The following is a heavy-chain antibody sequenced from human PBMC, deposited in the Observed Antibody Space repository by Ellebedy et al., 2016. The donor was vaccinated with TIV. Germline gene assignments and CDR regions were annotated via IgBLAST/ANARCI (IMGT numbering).Heavy chain of an antibody. CDR3: ARARGQYLYGSGSYFTN. Sequence: MPSETLSLTCAVYGGSFTGYFWSWIRQPHGKGLEWIGEINPSATTNYNPSLKSRVTMSVDTPKNQFSLRLTSVTAADTAVYYCARARGQYLYGSGSYFTNWGQGEMVTVSS. CDR1: GGSFTGYF. CDR2: INPSATT. V-gene: IGHV4-34*01. D-gene: IGHD3-10*01. J-gene: IGHJ4*02.